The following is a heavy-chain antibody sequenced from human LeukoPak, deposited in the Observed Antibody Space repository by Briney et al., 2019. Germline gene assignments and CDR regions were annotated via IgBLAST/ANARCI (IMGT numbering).Heavy chain of an antibody. J-gene: IGHJ4*02. CDR2: INAGNGNT. CDR3: ARGRSNYDFWSGYYAN. D-gene: IGHD3-3*01. CDR1: GYTFTSYA. V-gene: IGHV1-3*01. Sequence: ASVKVSCKASGYTFTSYAMHWVRQAPGQRLEWMGWINAGNGNTKYSQKFQGRVTITRDTSASTAYMELSSLRSEDTAVYYCARGRSNYDFWSGYYANWGQGTLATVSS.